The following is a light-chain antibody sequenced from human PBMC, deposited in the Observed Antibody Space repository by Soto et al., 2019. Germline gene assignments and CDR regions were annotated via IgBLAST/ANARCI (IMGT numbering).Light chain of an antibody. CDR3: QQYGTSPRM. CDR2: GAS. J-gene: IGKJ1*01. V-gene: IGKV3-20*01. Sequence: EIVMTQSPATLSVSPGERASLSCRASQSVNSNSLAWYQQKPGQAPRVFIYGASSRATGIPDRFSGSGSGTDFTLTITRLEPEDFAVYYCQQYGTSPRMFGQGTKVDI. CDR1: QSVNSNS.